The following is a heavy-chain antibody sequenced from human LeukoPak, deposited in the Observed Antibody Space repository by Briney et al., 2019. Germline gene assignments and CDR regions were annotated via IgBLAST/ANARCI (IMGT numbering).Heavy chain of an antibody. CDR2: SYSVGTS. CDR1: GFTVSTDH. Sequence: GGSLRLSCAASGFTVSTDHMSWVRQAPGKGLEWVAVSYSVGTSQYAWCVKGRFTISRDNSKDTLDLQMNSLRVEDTALYFCARVWELSFDYWGQGTLVTVSS. D-gene: IGHD1-26*01. V-gene: IGHV3-53*01. CDR3: ARVWELSFDY. J-gene: IGHJ4*02.